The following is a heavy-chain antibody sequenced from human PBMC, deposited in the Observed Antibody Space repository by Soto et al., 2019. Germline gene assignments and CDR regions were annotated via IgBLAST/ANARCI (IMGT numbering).Heavy chain of an antibody. J-gene: IGHJ5*02. CDR1: GGSFSGYY. Sequence: SETLSLTCAVYGGSFSGYYWSWIRQPPGKGLEWIGEINHSGSTNYNPSLKSRVTISVDTSKNQFSLKLSSVTAADTAVYHCASRITMVRGVTYNWFDPWGQGTLVTVSS. CDR2: INHSGST. V-gene: IGHV4-34*01. D-gene: IGHD3-10*01. CDR3: ASRITMVRGVTYNWFDP.